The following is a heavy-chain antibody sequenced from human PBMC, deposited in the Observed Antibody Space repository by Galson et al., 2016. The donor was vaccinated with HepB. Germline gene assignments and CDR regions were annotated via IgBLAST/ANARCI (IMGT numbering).Heavy chain of an antibody. CDR1: GFSFSESY. CDR2: IRSGGSNK. V-gene: IGHV3-11*01. J-gene: IGHJ5*02. CDR3: AMAGRSLSSYDSWICWSWFDP. D-gene: IGHD3-3*01. Sequence: SLRLSCAASGFSFSESYMSWIRQAPGKGLEWISYIRSGGSNKYYADSVKGRFTISRDNAKNALHLQMNSLRAEDTAVYDCAMAGRSLSSYDSWICWSWFDPWVQGTLVAFSS.